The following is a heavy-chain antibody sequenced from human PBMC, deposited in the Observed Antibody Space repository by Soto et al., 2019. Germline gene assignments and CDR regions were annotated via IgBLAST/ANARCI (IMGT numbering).Heavy chain of an antibody. CDR3: ARDKGIVATIAY. D-gene: IGHD5-12*01. V-gene: IGHV6-1*01. CDR1: GDSLSSNSAA. Sequence: SQTLSLTCVISGDSLSSNSAAWNWIRQSPSRGLDWLGRTYYRSRWYNHYAESVKSRITINPDTSKNQFSLHLKSVTPEDSAVYYCARDKGIVATIAYWGQGTLVTASS. CDR2: TYYRSRWYN. J-gene: IGHJ4*02.